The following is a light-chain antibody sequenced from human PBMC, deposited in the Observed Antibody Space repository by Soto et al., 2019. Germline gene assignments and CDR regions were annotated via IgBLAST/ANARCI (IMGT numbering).Light chain of an antibody. CDR2: DTS. CDR3: QQSYSTPQIT. CDR1: QGIGYT. J-gene: IGKJ5*01. V-gene: IGKV3-15*01. Sequence: EIVMTQSPATLSVSPGEGATLSCRASQGIGYTLAWYQQKPGQTPRLLIYDTSIRATGVPARFSGSRSGAEFTLTISSLQSEDFAVYYCQQSYSTPQITFGQGTRLEIK.